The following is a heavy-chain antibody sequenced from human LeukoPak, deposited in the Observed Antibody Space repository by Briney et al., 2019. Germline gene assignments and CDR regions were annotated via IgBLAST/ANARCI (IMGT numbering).Heavy chain of an antibody. D-gene: IGHD5-24*01. V-gene: IGHV3-23*01. CDR2: ISGSGDNT. Sequence: GGSLRLSCAASGFTFSSYAMNWVRQAPGKGLEWVSGISGSGDNTYYADSVRGRFTISRDSSKSTLFLQMDSLRAGDTALYYCASDSRADGYRMFDSWGQGTLVTVSS. CDR3: ASDSRADGYRMFDS. J-gene: IGHJ4*02. CDR1: GFTFSSYA.